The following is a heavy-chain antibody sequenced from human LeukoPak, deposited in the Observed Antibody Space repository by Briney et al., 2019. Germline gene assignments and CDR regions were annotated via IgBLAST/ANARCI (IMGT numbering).Heavy chain of an antibody. D-gene: IGHD6-6*01. V-gene: IGHV3-74*01. CDR3: ASIAARLGGDH. CDR1: GFTFSSHW. Sequence: GGSLRLSCAASGFTFSSHWMHWVRQAPGKGLVWVSRINSDGSSTSYADSVKGRFTTSRDNAKNTLYLRMNSLRAEDTAVYYCASIAARLGGDHWGQGTLVTVSS. CDR2: INSDGSST. J-gene: IGHJ4*02.